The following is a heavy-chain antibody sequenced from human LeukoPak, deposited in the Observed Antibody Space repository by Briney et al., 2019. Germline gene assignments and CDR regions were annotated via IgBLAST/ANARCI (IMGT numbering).Heavy chain of an antibody. J-gene: IGHJ4*02. V-gene: IGHV1-69*13. D-gene: IGHD1-26*01. Sequence: SVKVSCKASGGTFSSYAISWVRQAPGQGLEWMGGIIPIFGTANYAQKFQGRVTITADESTSTAYMELSSLRSEDAAVYYCARERQWDEQKGIFDYWGQGTLVTVSS. CDR1: GGTFSSYA. CDR2: IIPIFGTA. CDR3: ARERQWDEQKGIFDY.